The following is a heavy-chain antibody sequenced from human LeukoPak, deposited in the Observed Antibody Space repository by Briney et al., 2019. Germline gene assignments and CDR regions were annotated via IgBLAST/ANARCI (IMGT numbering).Heavy chain of an antibody. CDR1: GFTFTSSA. V-gene: IGHV1-58*02. CDR3: ARSKKVVGWYFDL. CDR2: IVVGSGNT. J-gene: IGHJ2*01. D-gene: IGHD1-26*01. Sequence: SVKVSCKASGFTFTSSAMQWVRQARGQGLEWIGWIVVGSGNTNYAQKFQERVTITRDMSTSTAYMELSSLRSEDTAVYYCARSKKVVGWYFDLWGRGTLVTVSS.